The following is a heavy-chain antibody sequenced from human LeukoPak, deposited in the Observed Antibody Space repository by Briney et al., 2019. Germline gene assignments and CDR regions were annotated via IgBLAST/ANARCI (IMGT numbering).Heavy chain of an antibody. D-gene: IGHD5-24*01. CDR1: GGSISSYY. J-gene: IGHJ5*02. V-gene: IGHV4-59*08. Sequence: PSETLSLTCTVSGGSISSYYWSWIRQPPGKGLEWIGYIYYSGSTNYNPSLKSRVTISVDTSKNQFSLKLSSVTAADTAVYYCARRWLEMDNWFDPWGQGTLVTVSS. CDR2: IYYSGST. CDR3: ARRWLEMDNWFDP.